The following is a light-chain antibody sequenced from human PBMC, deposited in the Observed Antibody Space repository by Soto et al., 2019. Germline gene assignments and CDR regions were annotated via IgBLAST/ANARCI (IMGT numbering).Light chain of an antibody. CDR2: DAS. J-gene: IGKJ2*02. Sequence: DIQMTQSPSSLSASVGDRVTITCQASHHISDYLNWYQQRPGKAPKLLIYDASNLQTGVPIRFRGSGSGTHFTLTISSLEPEDFAVYYCQQRRGTFGQGTKLEIK. CDR1: HHISDY. CDR3: QQRRGT. V-gene: IGKV1-33*01.